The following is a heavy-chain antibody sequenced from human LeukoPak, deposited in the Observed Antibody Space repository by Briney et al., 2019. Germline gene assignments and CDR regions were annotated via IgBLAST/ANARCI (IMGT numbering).Heavy chain of an antibody. J-gene: IGHJ4*02. CDR1: GYTFTSYY. CDR2: IYPRDGST. V-gene: IGHV1-46*01. CDR3: AGDQEGFDY. Sequence: RASVKVSCKASGYTFTSYYMHWVRQAPGQGLEWMGMIYPRDGSTSYAQRLQDRVTVTRDTSTSTVHMELSGLRSEDTAVYYCAGDQEGFDYWGQGTQVTVSS.